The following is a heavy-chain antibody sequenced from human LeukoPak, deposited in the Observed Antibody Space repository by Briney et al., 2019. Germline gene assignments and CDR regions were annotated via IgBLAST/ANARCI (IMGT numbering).Heavy chain of an antibody. Sequence: SETLSLTCTVSGGSISSSSYYWGWIRQPPGKGLEWIGEVSHTGSTNYNPSLKSRVIMSVDTSKNQFSLKLRSVTAADMAVYYCARGDSSDSPGFDSWGQGTLVTVSS. V-gene: IGHV4-39*07. D-gene: IGHD6-19*01. CDR2: VSHTGST. CDR1: GGSISSSSYY. CDR3: ARGDSSDSPGFDS. J-gene: IGHJ4*02.